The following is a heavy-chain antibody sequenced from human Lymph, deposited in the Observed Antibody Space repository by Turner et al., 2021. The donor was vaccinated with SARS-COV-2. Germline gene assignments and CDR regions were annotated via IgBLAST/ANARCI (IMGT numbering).Heavy chain of an antibody. CDR1: GCTFSSYA. CDR3: ARVVGGFGELGYYYYYGMDV. J-gene: IGHJ6*02. CDR2: FIPILRIA. D-gene: IGHD3-10*01. Sequence: QVQLVQSGAEVKKPGSSVKVSCKASGCTFSSYAISWVRQAPGQGREWMGGFIPILRIATYAQKFKGKVTITADKTTSTAYMELSSLRSEDTAVFYWARVVGGFGELGYYYYYGMDVWGQGTTVTVSS. V-gene: IGHV1-69*10.